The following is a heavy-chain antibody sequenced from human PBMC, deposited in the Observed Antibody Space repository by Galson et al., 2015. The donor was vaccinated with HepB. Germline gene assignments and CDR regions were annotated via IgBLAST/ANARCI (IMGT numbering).Heavy chain of an antibody. Sequence: SVKVSCKASGYTFTSYAMHWVRQAPGQRLEWMGWINAGNGNTKYSQKFQGRVTITRDTSASTAYMELSSPRSEDTAVYYCARASRSSGYSLTDAFDIWGQGTMVTVSS. CDR2: INAGNGNT. D-gene: IGHD3-22*01. V-gene: IGHV1-3*01. CDR3: ARASRSSGYSLTDAFDI. J-gene: IGHJ3*02. CDR1: GYTFTSYA.